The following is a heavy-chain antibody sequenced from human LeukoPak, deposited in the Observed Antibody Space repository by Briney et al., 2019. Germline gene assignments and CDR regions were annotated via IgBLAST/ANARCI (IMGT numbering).Heavy chain of an antibody. J-gene: IGHJ4*02. CDR1: GFTFSSYW. CDR3: ARDVRPDY. Sequence: GGSLRLSCAASGFTFSSYWMSWVRQAPGEGLEWVANIKQDGTGKYYMDSVKGRFSISRDNAKNSLYLQMNALRAEDTAVYYCARDVRPDYWGQGTLVTVST. CDR2: IKQDGTGK. D-gene: IGHD6-6*01. V-gene: IGHV3-7*04.